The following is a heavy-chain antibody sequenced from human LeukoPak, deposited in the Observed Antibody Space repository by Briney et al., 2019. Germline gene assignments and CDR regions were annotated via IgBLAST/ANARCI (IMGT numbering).Heavy chain of an antibody. CDR1: GFNFSSYN. CDR2: ILYDGSNE. J-gene: IGHJ4*02. Sequence: GGSLRLSCAASGFNFSSYNMPWVRQAPGKGLEWVSVILYDGSNEHYADSVKGRFTISRDNSKNTLYLQMNSLRAEDMAVYYCARGDPYLDSWGQGSLVTVSS. V-gene: IGHV3-30-3*01. D-gene: IGHD2-21*01. CDR3: ARGDPYLDS.